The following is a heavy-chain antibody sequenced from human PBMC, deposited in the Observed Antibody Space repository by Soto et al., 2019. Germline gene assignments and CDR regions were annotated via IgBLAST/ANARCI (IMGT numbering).Heavy chain of an antibody. CDR2: IANDGRDK. D-gene: IGHD3-3*02. Sequence: PGGSLRLSCVVSGFTFRNYAMHWVRQAPDKGLEWVAVIANDGRDKHHADSVRGRFTISRDNSKNTLYLQMSSLTIEDTAVYLCAKDLAAPAQYFFDSWGQGALVTVS. CDR3: AKDLAAPAQYFFDS. CDR1: GFTFRNYA. J-gene: IGHJ4*02. V-gene: IGHV3-30*18.